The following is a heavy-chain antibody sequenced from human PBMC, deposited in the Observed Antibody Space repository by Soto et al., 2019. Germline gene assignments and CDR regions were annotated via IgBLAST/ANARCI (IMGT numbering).Heavy chain of an antibody. J-gene: IGHJ4*02. V-gene: IGHV1-8*01. Sequence: QVQLVQSGAEVKKPGASVKVSCKASGYTFTSYDINWVRQATGQGLEWMGWMNPNSGNTGYAQKFQGRVTMTRNTSISTAYMELRSLRSEDTAVYYCARAGYCSGGSCYSVIDYWGQGTLVTVSS. CDR2: MNPNSGNT. CDR3: ARAGYCSGGSCYSVIDY. D-gene: IGHD2-15*01. CDR1: GYTFTSYD.